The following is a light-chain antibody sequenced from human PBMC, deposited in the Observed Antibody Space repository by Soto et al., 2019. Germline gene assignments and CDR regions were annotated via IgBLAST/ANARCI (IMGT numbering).Light chain of an antibody. CDR3: QQFDNVPLT. Sequence: DIQMTQSPSTLSGSVGDRVTITCRASQTISSWLAWYQQKPGKAPKLLIYDASKLETGVPSRFSGSGSGTDFTLTITSLQPEDIATYYCQQFDNVPLTFGGGTKVDIK. J-gene: IGKJ4*01. CDR1: QTISSW. V-gene: IGKV1-33*01. CDR2: DAS.